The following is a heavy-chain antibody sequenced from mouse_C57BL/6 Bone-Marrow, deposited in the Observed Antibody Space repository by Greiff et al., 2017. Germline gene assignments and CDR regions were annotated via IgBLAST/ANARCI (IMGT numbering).Heavy chain of an antibody. Sequence: DVKLQESGPGLVKPSQSLSLTCSVTGYSITSGYYWNWIRQFPGNKLEWMGYISYDGSNNYNPSLKNRISITRDTSKNQFFLKLNSVTTEDTATYYCARLYYSNYVNPYWGQGTLVTVSA. CDR1: GYSITSGYY. CDR3: ARLYYSNYVNPY. CDR2: ISYDGSN. D-gene: IGHD2-5*01. V-gene: IGHV3-6*01. J-gene: IGHJ3*01.